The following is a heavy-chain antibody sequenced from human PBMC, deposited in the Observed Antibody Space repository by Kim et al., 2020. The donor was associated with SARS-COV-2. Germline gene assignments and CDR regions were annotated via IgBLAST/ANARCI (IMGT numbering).Heavy chain of an antibody. CDR2: INHSGST. Sequence: SETLSLTCAVYGGSFSGYYWSWIRQPPGKGLEWIGEINHSGSTNYNPSLKSRVTISVDTSKNQFSLKLSSVTAADTAVYYCARWGIVVVPAAGPSNFYYYYGMDVWGQGTTVTVSS. J-gene: IGHJ6*02. CDR3: ARWGIVVVPAAGPSNFYYYYGMDV. D-gene: IGHD2-2*01. V-gene: IGHV4-34*01. CDR1: GGSFSGYY.